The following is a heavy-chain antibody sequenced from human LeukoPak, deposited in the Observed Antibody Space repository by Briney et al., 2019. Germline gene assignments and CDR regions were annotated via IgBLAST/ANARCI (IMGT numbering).Heavy chain of an antibody. CDR3: AKGGGVVPAALYYFDY. CDR1: GFTFSSYG. D-gene: IGHD2-2*01. V-gene: IGHV3-30*02. J-gene: IGHJ4*02. CDR2: IRYDGSNK. Sequence: GGSLRLSCAASGFTFSSYGMHWIRQAPGKGLEWVAFIRYDGSNKYYADSVKGRFTISRDNSKNTLYLQMNSLRAEDTAVYYCAKGGGVVPAALYYFDYWGQGTLVTVSS.